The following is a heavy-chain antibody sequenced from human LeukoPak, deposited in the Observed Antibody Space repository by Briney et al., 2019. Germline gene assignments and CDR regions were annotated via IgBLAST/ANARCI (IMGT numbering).Heavy chain of an antibody. CDR3: ARDGAPYGSGSYLRFDY. D-gene: IGHD3-10*01. J-gene: IGHJ4*02. CDR1: GYTFTSYG. V-gene: IGHV1-18*01. CDR2: ISAYNGNT. Sequence: ASVKVSCKASGYTFTSYGISWVRQAPGQGLEWMGWISAYNGNTNYAQKLQGRVTMTTDTSTSTAYMELRSLRSDDTALYYCARDGAPYGSGSYLRFDYWGQGTLVTVPS.